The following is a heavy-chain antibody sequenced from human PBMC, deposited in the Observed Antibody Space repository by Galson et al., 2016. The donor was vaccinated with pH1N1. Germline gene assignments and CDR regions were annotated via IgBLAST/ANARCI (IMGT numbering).Heavy chain of an antibody. CDR3: ARRYYFDY. J-gene: IGHJ4*02. CDR2: IDPSDGTT. Sequence: SVKVSCKASGYSVTRYYMHWVRQAPGQGLEWMGIIDPSDGTTTYSQKFQGRISLTRDTSTNSVHMELTTLRPDDSATYFCARRYYFDYWGPGTLVTVSS. CDR1: GYSVTRYY. V-gene: IGHV1-46*01.